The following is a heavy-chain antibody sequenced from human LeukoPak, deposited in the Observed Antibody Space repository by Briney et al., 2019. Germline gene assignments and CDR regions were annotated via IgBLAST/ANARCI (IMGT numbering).Heavy chain of an antibody. Sequence: ASVKVSCKASGYTFTSYGISWVRQAPGQGLYWIVWISAYNGNTNYAQKLQGRVTMTIDTSTSIAYMELRRLRSDDTAVYYCARVRLSGYSGSRGDYWGQGTLVTVYS. CDR3: ARVRLSGYSGSRGDY. V-gene: IGHV1-18*01. CDR2: ISAYNGNT. D-gene: IGHD5-12*01. CDR1: GYTFTSYG. J-gene: IGHJ4*02.